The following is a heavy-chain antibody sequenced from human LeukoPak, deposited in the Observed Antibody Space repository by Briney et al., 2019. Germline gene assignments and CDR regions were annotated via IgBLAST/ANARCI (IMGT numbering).Heavy chain of an antibody. J-gene: IGHJ4*02. D-gene: IGHD5-24*01. CDR2: ISGDGGST. CDR3: AKDRRHGYNYNYFDY. CDR1: GFTFDDYA. V-gene: IGHV3-43*02. Sequence: GGSLRLSCAASGFTFDDYAKHWVRQAPGKGLEWVSLISGDGGSTYYADSVKGRFTISRDNSKNSLYLQMNSLRTEDTALYYCAKDRRHGYNYNYFDYWGQGTLVTVSS.